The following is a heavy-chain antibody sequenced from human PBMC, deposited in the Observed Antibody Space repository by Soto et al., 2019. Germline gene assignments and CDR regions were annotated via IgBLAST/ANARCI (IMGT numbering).Heavy chain of an antibody. V-gene: IGHV3-9*01. CDR3: AISQDRGGRTTFIY. CDR1: GFTFDDNA. J-gene: IGHJ4*02. D-gene: IGHD3-16*01. CDR2: INWKSDI. Sequence: GGSLRLSCAVSGFTFDDNAMHWVRQAPEKGLEWVSGINWKSDIGYADSVKGRFTISRDNAENSLYLQMNSLRAEDTALYYCAISQDRGGRTTFIYWGQGTQVTVPS.